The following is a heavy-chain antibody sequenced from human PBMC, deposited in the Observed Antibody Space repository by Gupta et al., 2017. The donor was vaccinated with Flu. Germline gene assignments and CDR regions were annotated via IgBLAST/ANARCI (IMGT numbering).Heavy chain of an antibody. CDR3: AANRRDWSGTSCFRHLVS. D-gene: IGHD3-3*01. V-gene: IGHV4-39*01. J-gene: IGHJ4*02. Sequence: QLQLQESGPGLVKPSETMSLSCTVSGASISSTNYYWGWIRQAPGQGLEWIGFINYSGSTFYNVALKSRATISKDMSKNQLSLKLSEVTDEERARYYCAANRRDWSGTSCFRHLVSWDQGTLVTVS. CDR2: INYSGST. CDR1: GASISSTNYY.